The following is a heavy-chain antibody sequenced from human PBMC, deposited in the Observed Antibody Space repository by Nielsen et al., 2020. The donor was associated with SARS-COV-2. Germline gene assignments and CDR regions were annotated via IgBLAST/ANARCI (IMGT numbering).Heavy chain of an antibody. CDR3: ARGGGPLNHPGLVRWVYKGFDY. CDR2: IYYSGST. Sequence: GSLRLSCTVSGGSISSGGYYWSWIRQHPGKGLEWIGYIYYSGSTNYNPSLKSRVTISVDTSKNQFSLKLSSVTAADTAVYYCARGGGPLNHPGLVRWVYKGFDYWGQGTLVTVSS. V-gene: IGHV4-61*08. J-gene: IGHJ4*02. CDR1: GGSISSGGYY. D-gene: IGHD4-23*01.